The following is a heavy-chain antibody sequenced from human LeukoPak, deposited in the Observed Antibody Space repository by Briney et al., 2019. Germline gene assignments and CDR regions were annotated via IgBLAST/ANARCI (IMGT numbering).Heavy chain of an antibody. D-gene: IGHD3-22*01. V-gene: IGHV3-11*05. CDR3: ARDFIHRSGEANY. CDR2: ISSSSSST. J-gene: IGHJ4*02. CDR1: GFTFSDYY. Sequence: GGSLRLSCVASGFTFSDYYMSWIRQAPGKGLEWISYISSSSSSTNYADSVKGRFTISRDDPKNSLYLLMNSLRAEDTAMYYCARDFIHRSGEANYWGQGTLVTVSS.